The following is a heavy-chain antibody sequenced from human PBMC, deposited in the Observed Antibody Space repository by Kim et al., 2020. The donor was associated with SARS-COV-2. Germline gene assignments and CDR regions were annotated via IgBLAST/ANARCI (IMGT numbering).Heavy chain of an antibody. V-gene: IGHV4-34*01. CDR2: INHSGST. Sequence: SETLSLTCAVYGGSFSGYYWSWIRQPPGKGLEWIGEINHSGSTNYNPSLKSRVTISVDTSKNQFSLKLSSVTAADTAVYYCARTVTPLGYFDYWGQGTLVTVSS. D-gene: IGHD2-21*02. CDR3: ARTVTPLGYFDY. J-gene: IGHJ4*02. CDR1: GGSFSGYY.